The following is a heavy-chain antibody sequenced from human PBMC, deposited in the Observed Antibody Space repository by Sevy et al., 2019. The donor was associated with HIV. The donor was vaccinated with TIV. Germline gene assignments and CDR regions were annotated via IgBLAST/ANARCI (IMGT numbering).Heavy chain of an antibody. V-gene: IGHV3-33*01. Sequence: GGYLRLSCAASAFTFSAYGMHWVRQAPGKGLEWVSTIWYDGGKKYYADSVKGRFTISRDNSKNTLYLQMNSLRAEDTAVYYCVREGVPAAIGFDYWGQGTLVTVSS. CDR1: AFTFSAYG. D-gene: IGHD2-2*01. CDR2: IWYDGGKK. CDR3: VREGVPAAIGFDY. J-gene: IGHJ4*02.